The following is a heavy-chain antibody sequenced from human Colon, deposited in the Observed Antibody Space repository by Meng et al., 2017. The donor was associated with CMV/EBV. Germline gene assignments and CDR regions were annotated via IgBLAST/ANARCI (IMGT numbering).Heavy chain of an antibody. Sequence: VQLRESGTGLVNPSEPLSLICTVSGASITSYYWSWIRQPAGKGLEWIGRVYISGNTNYNPSLKSRVTMSIDTSKNQLSLNIRSVTAAETAVYYCARDSNLSGLAYWGQGTLVTVSS. CDR2: VYISGNT. CDR3: ARDSNLSGLAY. J-gene: IGHJ4*02. CDR1: GASITSYY. V-gene: IGHV4-4*07. D-gene: IGHD3-10*01.